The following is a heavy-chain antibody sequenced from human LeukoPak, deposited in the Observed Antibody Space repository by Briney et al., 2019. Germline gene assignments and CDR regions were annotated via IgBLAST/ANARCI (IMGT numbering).Heavy chain of an antibody. CDR1: GGTFSSYA. D-gene: IGHD2-2*01. J-gene: IGHJ6*02. CDR2: IIPIFGTA. CDR3: ARVIVVVPAASYYYYGMDV. V-gene: IGHV1-69*13. Sequence: SVNVSCKASGGTFSSYAISWVRQAPGQGLEWMGGIIPIFGTANYAQKFQGRVTITADESTSTAYMELSSLRSEDTAVYYCARVIVVVPAASYYYYGMDVWGQGTTVTVSS.